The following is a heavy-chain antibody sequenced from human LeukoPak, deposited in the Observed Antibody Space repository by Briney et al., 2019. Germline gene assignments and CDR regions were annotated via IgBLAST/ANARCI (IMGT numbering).Heavy chain of an antibody. Sequence: ASVKVSCTASGYTFTSYGVSWVRQAPGQGLEWMGWISAYNGNTNYAQKLQGRVTMTTDTSTRTAYMELRSLRSDDTAVYYCARSTLGYSSGWDIDYWGQGTLVTVSS. CDR2: ISAYNGNT. CDR3: ARSTLGYSSGWDIDY. J-gene: IGHJ4*02. CDR1: GYTFTSYG. V-gene: IGHV1-18*01. D-gene: IGHD6-19*01.